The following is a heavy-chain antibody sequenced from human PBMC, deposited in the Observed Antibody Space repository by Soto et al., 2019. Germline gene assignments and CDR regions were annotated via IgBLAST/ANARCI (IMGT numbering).Heavy chain of an antibody. CDR2: ISSNGGST. CDR1: GFTFSSYA. J-gene: IGHJ4*02. Sequence: GGSLRLSCAASGFTFSSYAMHWVRQAPGKGLEYVSAISSNGGSTYYANSVKCRFTISRDNSKNTLYLQMGSLRAEDMAVYYCARARTYSNPNTEPYYFDYWGQGTLVTVSS. V-gene: IGHV3-64*01. CDR3: ARARTYSNPNTEPYYFDY. D-gene: IGHD4-4*01.